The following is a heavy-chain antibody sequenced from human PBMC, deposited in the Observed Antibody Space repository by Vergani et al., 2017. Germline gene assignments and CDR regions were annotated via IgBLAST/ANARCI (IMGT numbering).Heavy chain of an antibody. D-gene: IGHD7-27*01. CDR2: IYYSGSP. Sequence: QVQLQESGPGLVKPSQTLSLTCTVSGGSISSGGYYWSWIRQHPGKGLGWIGYIYYSGSPYYNPSLKSRVTISVDTSKNQFSLKLSSVTAAGTAVYYCARAVRLNWGRRPTGFDYWGQGTLVTVSS. V-gene: IGHV4-31*03. CDR1: GGSISSGGYY. CDR3: ARAVRLNWGRRPTGFDY. J-gene: IGHJ4*02.